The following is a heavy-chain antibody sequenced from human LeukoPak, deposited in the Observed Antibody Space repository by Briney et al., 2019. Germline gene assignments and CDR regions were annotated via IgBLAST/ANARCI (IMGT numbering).Heavy chain of an antibody. J-gene: IGHJ4*02. V-gene: IGHV3-23*01. CDR1: GFTFSSYA. D-gene: IGHD1-26*01. Sequence: GGSLRLSCAASGFTFSSYAMSWVRQAPGKGLEWVSAITGSGGDTCHADSVKGRFTISRDNSKNTLYLQMNSLRAEDTAIYYCAKGSSPSRPYYFDYWGQGTLVTVSS. CDR2: ITGSGGDT. CDR3: AKGSSPSRPYYFDY.